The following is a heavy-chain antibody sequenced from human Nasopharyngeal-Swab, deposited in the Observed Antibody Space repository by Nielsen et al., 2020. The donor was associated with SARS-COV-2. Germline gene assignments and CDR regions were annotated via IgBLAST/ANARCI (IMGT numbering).Heavy chain of an antibody. CDR1: GGSISSSSYY. D-gene: IGHD6-6*01. CDR2: IYYSGST. Sequence: SETLSLTCTVSGGSISSSSYYWSWIRQPPGKGLEWIGYIYYSGSTNYNPSLKSRVTISVDTSKNQFSLKLSSVTAADTAVYYCARSRRTSYSSSYYFDYWGQGTLVTVSS. CDR3: ARSRRTSYSSSYYFDY. J-gene: IGHJ4*02. V-gene: IGHV4-61*05.